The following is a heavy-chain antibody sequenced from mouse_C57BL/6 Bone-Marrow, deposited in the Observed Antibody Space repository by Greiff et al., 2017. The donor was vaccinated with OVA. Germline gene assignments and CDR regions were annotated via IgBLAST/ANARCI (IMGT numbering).Heavy chain of an antibody. V-gene: IGHV1-59*01. CDR2: IDPSDSYT. D-gene: IGHD2-1*01. CDR1: GYTFTSYW. Sequence: QVQLQQPGAELVRPGTSVKLSCKASGYTFTSYWMHWVKQRPGQGLEWIGVIDPSDSYTNYNQKFKGKATLTVDKSSSTAYMQLSSLTYEDSAVYYCAINGNYGWFAYWGQGTLVTVSA. J-gene: IGHJ3*01. CDR3: AINGNYGWFAY.